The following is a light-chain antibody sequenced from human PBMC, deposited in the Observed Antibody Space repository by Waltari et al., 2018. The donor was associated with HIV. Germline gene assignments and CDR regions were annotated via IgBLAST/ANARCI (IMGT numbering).Light chain of an antibody. CDR1: SSNIGAGYD. J-gene: IGLJ1*01. Sequence: QSVLTQPPSVSGAPGQRVTISCTGSSSNIGAGYDVHWYQQRPGTAPKLLICGNNNRPSGVPDRFHGSKAGTSASLAVTGLQAEDEADYYCQSYDSSLSGYVFGTGTKVTVL. V-gene: IGLV1-40*01. CDR2: GNN. CDR3: QSYDSSLSGYV.